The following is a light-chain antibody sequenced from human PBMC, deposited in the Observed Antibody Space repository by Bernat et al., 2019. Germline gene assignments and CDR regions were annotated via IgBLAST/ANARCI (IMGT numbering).Light chain of an antibody. CDR3: QQRAVWPPLT. CDR1: QSVSGF. Sequence: EVVLTQSPATLSLSPGESATLSCRASQSVSGFLAWYQQKPDQASRLLIYDASNRATGIPARFSGSGSGTDFTLTISSLEPEDFAVYYCQQRAVWPPLTFGGGTKVEIK. J-gene: IGKJ4*01. V-gene: IGKV3-11*01. CDR2: DAS.